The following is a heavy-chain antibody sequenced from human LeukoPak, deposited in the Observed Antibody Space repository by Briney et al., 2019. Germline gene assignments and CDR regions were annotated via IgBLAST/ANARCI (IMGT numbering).Heavy chain of an antibody. J-gene: IGHJ5*02. CDR3: ARDKGCSIDQ. V-gene: IGHV3-74*01. Sequence: PGGSLRLSCAASGFAFNTYWMHWVRQAPGTGLVWVSRINGDGSSTSYADFVKGRFTISRDNAKNTLYLQMNSPRAEETAIYYCARDKGCSIDQWGQGTLVTVSS. CDR2: INGDGSST. CDR1: GFAFNTYW. D-gene: IGHD6-13*01.